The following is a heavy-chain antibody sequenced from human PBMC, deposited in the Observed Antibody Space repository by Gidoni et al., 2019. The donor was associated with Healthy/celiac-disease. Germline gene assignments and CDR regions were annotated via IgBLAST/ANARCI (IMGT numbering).Heavy chain of an antibody. J-gene: IGHJ4*02. Sequence: QVQLVESGGGVVQPGRSLRLSCAASGFTFSSYGMPWVRQAPGKGLEWVAVISYDGSNKYYADSVKGRFTISGDNSKNTLYLQMNSLRAEDTAVYYCAKDRVGSGDYEFDYWGQGTLVTVSS. CDR2: ISYDGSNK. D-gene: IGHD4-17*01. CDR3: AKDRVGSGDYEFDY. V-gene: IGHV3-30*18. CDR1: GFTFSSYG.